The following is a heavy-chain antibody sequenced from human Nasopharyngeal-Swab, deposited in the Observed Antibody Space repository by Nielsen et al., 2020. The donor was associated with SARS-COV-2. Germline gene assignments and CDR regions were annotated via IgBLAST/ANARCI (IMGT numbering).Heavy chain of an antibody. CDR2: INTNTGNP. J-gene: IGHJ5*02. Sequence: VSVKVSCKASGYTFTSYAMNWVRQAPGQGLEWMGWINTNTGNPTYAQGFTGRFVFSLDTSVSTAYLQISSLKAEDTAVYYCARDGLSLQYSSGWYGWFDPWGQGTLVTVSS. D-gene: IGHD6-19*01. CDR1: GYTFTSYA. V-gene: IGHV7-4-1*02. CDR3: ARDGLSLQYSSGWYGWFDP.